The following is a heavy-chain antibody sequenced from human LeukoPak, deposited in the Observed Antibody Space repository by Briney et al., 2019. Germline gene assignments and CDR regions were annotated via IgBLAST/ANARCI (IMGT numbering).Heavy chain of an antibody. CDR1: GLTVRGSY. CDR2: IYSGDRR. J-gene: IGHJ4*02. CDR3: TRDLTGTTWSENDY. D-gene: IGHD6-13*01. V-gene: IGHV3-53*01. Sequence: GGSLRLSCAVSGLTVRGSYMSWVRQAPGKGLEWVSVIYSGDRRYYADSVKGRFTISRDTSKNTLYLQMNNLRADDTARYYCTRDLTGTTWSENDYWGQGTLVTISS.